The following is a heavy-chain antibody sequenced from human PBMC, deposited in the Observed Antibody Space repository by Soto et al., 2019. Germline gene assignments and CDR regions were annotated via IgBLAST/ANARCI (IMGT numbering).Heavy chain of an antibody. V-gene: IGHV5-51*01. CDR3: ARQSPTPGYYYFSYGMDV. Sequence: PGESLKISCKAAGYLFTLYLSGWVRQMPGKGLEWMGIIYPGDSDTRYSPSFQGQVTISADKSISTASLQWSSLKASDTAVYYCARQSPTPGYYYFSYGMDVWGQGTTVTVSS. D-gene: IGHD4-17*01. CDR1: GYLFTLYL. CDR2: IYPGDSDT. J-gene: IGHJ6*02.